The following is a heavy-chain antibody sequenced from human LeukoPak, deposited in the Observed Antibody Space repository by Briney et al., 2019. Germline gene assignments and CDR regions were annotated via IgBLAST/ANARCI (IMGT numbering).Heavy chain of an antibody. D-gene: IGHD3-22*01. V-gene: IGHV1-2*02. Sequence: ASVKVSCKASGYTFTGYFMHWVRQAPGQGLEWMGWINPNSGGTNYAQKFQGRVTMTRDTSISTAYMELSRLRSDDTAVYYCARAGRVSSGYYHNWFDPWGQGTLVTVSS. CDR3: ARAGRVSSGYYHNWFDP. CDR2: INPNSGGT. CDR1: GYTFTGYF. J-gene: IGHJ5*02.